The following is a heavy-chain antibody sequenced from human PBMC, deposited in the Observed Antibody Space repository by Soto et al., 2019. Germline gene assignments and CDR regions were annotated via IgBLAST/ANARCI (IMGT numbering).Heavy chain of an antibody. CDR3: ARDCSSAYCCDALDI. V-gene: IGHV3-33*08. CDR1: GFTFSSYG. Sequence: GGSLRLSCAASGFTFSSYGMHWVRQAPGKGLEWVAVIWNGGSNKYYADSVKGRFTISRDNSKNTLYLQMNSLRAEDAAVYYCARDCSSAYCCDALDIWGQGTMVTVSS. D-gene: IGHD2-2*01. J-gene: IGHJ3*02. CDR2: IWNGGSNK.